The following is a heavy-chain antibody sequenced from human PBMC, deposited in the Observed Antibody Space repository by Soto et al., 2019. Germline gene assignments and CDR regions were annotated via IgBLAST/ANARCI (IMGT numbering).Heavy chain of an antibody. J-gene: IGHJ4*02. CDR1: GGSISSSSYY. D-gene: IGHD5-18*01. CDR2: IYYSGSA. V-gene: IGHV4-31*03. CDR3: ARANVDTAMGYYFDY. Sequence: SVTLSLTCTVSGGSISSSSYYWGWIRQPPGEGLEWIGYIYYSGSAYYNPSLKSRVTISVDTSKNQFSLKLSSVTAADTAVYYCARANVDTAMGYYFDYRGQGTLVTVSS.